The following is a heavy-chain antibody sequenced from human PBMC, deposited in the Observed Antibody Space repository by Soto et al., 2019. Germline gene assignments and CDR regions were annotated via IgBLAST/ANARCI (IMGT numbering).Heavy chain of an antibody. V-gene: IGHV3-66*01. J-gene: IGHJ4*02. CDR3: ARVGISVPGNDY. D-gene: IGHD6-19*01. CDR1: GLSVSRNY. CDR2: IYSDGKT. Sequence: PGGYLRLACVASGLSVSRNYMTWIRQAPGKGLEWVSIIYSDGKTYYADSVKGRFSISRDNSENTLYLQMNSLRAEDSAIYYCARVGISVPGNDYWGQGT.